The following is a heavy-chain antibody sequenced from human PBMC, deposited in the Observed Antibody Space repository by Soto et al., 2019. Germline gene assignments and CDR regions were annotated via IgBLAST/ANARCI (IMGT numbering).Heavy chain of an antibody. CDR3: ERHSLIVSPLSVIDV. D-gene: IGHD2-15*01. V-gene: IGHV5-51*01. CDR2: IFPSDSDT. J-gene: IGHJ6*02. Sequence: PGESLKISCKGSGYTFTNIWIGWVRQMPGKGLEWMGMIFPSDSDTRYSPSFQGQVTISADKSISTAYLQWSSLQASDTAVYYCERHSLIVSPLSVIDVWGQGTTVTVSS. CDR1: GYTFTNIW.